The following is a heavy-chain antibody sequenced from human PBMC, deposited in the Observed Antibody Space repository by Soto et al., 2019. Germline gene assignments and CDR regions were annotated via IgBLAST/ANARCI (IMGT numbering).Heavy chain of an antibody. CDR3: AGTTSHYWYYMDF. CDR1: GDSVSSNSAA. D-gene: IGHD1-7*01. Sequence: PSQTLSLTCAISGDSVSSNSAAWNWIRQSPSRGLEWLGRTYYRSRWYNDYAVSVKSRITVNPDTSKNQFSLQLTSVTPEDTAVYYCAGTTSHYWYYMDFRGKGTSVTVSS. CDR2: TYYRSRWYN. V-gene: IGHV6-1*01. J-gene: IGHJ6*03.